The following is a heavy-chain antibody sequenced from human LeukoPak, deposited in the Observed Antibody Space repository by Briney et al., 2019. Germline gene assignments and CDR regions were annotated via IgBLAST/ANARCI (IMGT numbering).Heavy chain of an antibody. D-gene: IGHD2-15*01. J-gene: IGHJ4*02. Sequence: GGSLRLSCAASGFTVSSNYMSWVRQAPGKGLEWVSTISRSGVATYYANSVKGRFTISRDNAKNSLYLQMNSLRAEDTAVYYCARKVVAALEWGQGTLVTVSS. V-gene: IGHV3-21*01. CDR1: GFTVSSNY. CDR3: ARKVVAALE. CDR2: ISRSGVAT.